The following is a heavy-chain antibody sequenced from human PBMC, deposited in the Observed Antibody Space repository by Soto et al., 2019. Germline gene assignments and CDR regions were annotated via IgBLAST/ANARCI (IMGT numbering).Heavy chain of an antibody. J-gene: IGHJ4*02. V-gene: IGHV3-66*01. CDR1: GFTVSSNY. CDR2: IYSGGST. CDR3: ASETMEIFDY. Sequence: EVQLVESGGGLVQPGGSLRLSCAASGFTVSSNYMSWVRQAPGKGLEWVSVIYSGGSTYYADSVKGRFTISRDNSKNTVYLHMNSLRAEDTAVYYCASETMEIFDYWGQGTLVTVSS. D-gene: IGHD3-10*01.